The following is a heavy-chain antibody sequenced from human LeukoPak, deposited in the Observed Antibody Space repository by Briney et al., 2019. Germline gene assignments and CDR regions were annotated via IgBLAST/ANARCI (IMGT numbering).Heavy chain of an antibody. CDR3: ARDRFSPTRGTIRPMEGY. D-gene: IGHD3-3*01. Sequence: SVKVSCKASGGTFSSYAISWVRQAPGQGLEWMGRIIPILGIANYAQKFQGRVTITADKSTSTAYMELSSLRSEDTAVYYCARDRFSPTRGTIRPMEGYWGQGTLVTVSS. J-gene: IGHJ4*02. CDR1: GGTFSSYA. CDR2: IIPILGIA. V-gene: IGHV1-69*04.